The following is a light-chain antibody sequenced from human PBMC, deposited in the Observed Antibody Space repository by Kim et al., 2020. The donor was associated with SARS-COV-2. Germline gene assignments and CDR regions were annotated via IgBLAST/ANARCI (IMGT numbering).Light chain of an antibody. Sequence: GQAVTLSCTGTSSDVGGYNYVPWYQQHPAKAPKLMIYDVSKRPSGVPDRFSGSKSGNTASLTISGLQAADEADYYCCSYAGSYTWVFGGGTQLTVL. J-gene: IGLJ3*02. V-gene: IGLV2-11*01. CDR1: SSDVGGYNY. CDR3: CSYAGSYTWV. CDR2: DVS.